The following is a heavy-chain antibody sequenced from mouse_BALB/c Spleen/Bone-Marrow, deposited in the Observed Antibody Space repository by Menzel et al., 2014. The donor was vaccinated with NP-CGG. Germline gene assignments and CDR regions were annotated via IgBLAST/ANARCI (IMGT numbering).Heavy chain of an antibody. V-gene: IGHV5-17*02. CDR3: ARSRLRGYYFDY. J-gene: IGHJ2*01. CDR1: GFTFSSFG. CDR2: ISSGSSTI. D-gene: IGHD3-2*02. Sequence: EVQGVESGGGLVQPGGSRKLSCAASGFTFSSFGMHWVRQAPEKGLERVAYISSGSSTIYYADTLKGRFTISRDNPKNTLFLQMTSLRSEDTAMYYCARSRLRGYYFDYWGQGTTLTVSS.